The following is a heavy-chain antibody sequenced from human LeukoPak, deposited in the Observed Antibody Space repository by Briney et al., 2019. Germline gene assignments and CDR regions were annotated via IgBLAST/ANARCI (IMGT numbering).Heavy chain of an antibody. J-gene: IGHJ6*03. CDR3: ARDEGDSSGYYYYYMDV. Sequence: GGSLRLSCAASGFTFSSYWMSWVRQAPGKGLERVANIKQDGSEKYYVDSVKGRFTISRDNAKNSLYLQMNSLRAEDTAVYYCARDEGDSSGYYYYYMDVWGKGTTVTVSS. CDR1: GFTFSSYW. D-gene: IGHD3-22*01. CDR2: IKQDGSEK. V-gene: IGHV3-7*01.